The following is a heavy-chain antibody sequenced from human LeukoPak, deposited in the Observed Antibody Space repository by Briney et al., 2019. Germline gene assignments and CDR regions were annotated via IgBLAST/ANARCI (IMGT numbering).Heavy chain of an antibody. CDR3: AKDVVPDSGWDLDY. J-gene: IGHJ4*02. D-gene: IGHD6-19*01. CDR1: GFTFSSYA. CDR2: ISGSGGST. V-gene: IGHV3-23*01. Sequence: GGSLRLSCAASGFTFSSYAMSWVRQAPGKGLEWVSAISGSGGSTYYADSVKGRFTISRDNSKNTLYLQMNSLRAEDTAVYYCAKDVVPDSGWDLDYWGQGTLVTVSS.